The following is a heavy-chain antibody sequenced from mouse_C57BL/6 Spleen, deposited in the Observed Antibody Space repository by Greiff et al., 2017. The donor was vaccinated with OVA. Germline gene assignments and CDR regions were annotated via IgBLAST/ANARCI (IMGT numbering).Heavy chain of an antibody. J-gene: IGHJ2*01. CDR1: GYTFTSYW. CDR2: IDPSDSET. V-gene: IGHV1-52*01. Sequence: VQLQQPGAELVRPGSSVKLSCKASGYTFTSYWMHWVKQRPIQGLEWIGNIDPSDSETHYNQKFKDKATLTVDKSSSTAYMQLSSLTSEDSAVYYCARGATMITTRYYFDYWGQGTTLTVSS. CDR3: ARGATMITTRYYFDY. D-gene: IGHD2-4*01.